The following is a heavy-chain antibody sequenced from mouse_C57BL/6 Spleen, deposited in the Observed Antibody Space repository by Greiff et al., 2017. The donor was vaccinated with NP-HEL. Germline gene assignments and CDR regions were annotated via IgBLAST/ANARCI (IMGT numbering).Heavy chain of an antibody. Sequence: EVQRVESGGGLVQPGGSLSLSCAASGFTFTDYYMSWVRQPPGKALEWLGFIRNKANGYTTEYSASVKGRFTISRDNSQSILYLQMNALRAEDSATYYCARSLYDYGRYFDVWGTGTTVTVSS. J-gene: IGHJ1*03. CDR1: GFTFTDYY. D-gene: IGHD2-4*01. CDR3: ARSLYDYGRYFDV. CDR2: IRNKANGYTT. V-gene: IGHV7-3*01.